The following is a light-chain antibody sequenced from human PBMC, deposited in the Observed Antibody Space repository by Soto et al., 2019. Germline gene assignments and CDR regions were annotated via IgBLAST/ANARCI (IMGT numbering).Light chain of an antibody. CDR2: DVS. V-gene: IGLV2-11*01. J-gene: IGLJ1*01. Sequence: QSALTQPRSVSGSPGQSVTISCTGTSSDVGGYNYVSWYQQHPGKAPKLMIYDVSKRPSGVPDRFSGSKSGNTASLTISGLQAEDEADYYFCSYAGSYPYVFGTGTKLTVL. CDR3: CSYAGSYPYV. CDR1: SSDVGGYNY.